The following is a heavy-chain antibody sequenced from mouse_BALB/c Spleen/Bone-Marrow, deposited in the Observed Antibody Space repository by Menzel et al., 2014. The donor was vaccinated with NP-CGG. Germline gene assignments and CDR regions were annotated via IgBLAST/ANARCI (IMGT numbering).Heavy chain of an antibody. CDR1: GFTFSSFG. CDR3: TRGGNWEDFDY. CDR2: ISSGSSTI. V-gene: IGHV5-17*02. D-gene: IGHD4-1*01. Sequence: EVHLVESGGGLVQPGGSRKLSCAASGFTFSSFGMHWVRQAPERGLEWVAYISSGSSTIYYADTVKGRFTISRDNPKNTPFLQMTSLRSEDTAMYYCTRGGNWEDFDYWGQGTTLTVSS. J-gene: IGHJ2*01.